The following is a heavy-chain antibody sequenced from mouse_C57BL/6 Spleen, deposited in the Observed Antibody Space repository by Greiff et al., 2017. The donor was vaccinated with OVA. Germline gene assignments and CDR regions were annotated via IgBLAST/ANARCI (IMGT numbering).Heavy chain of an antibody. CDR1: GFTFSSYG. V-gene: IGHV5-6*01. CDR3: ARHSDYSKPYFDY. D-gene: IGHD2-5*01. J-gene: IGHJ2*01. Sequence: EVKLMESGGDLVKPGGSLKLSCAASGFTFSSYGMSWVRQTPDKRLEWVATISSGGSYTSYPDSVKGRFTISRDNAKNTLYLQMSSLKSEDTAMYYCARHSDYSKPYFDYWGQGTTLTVSS. CDR2: ISSGGSYT.